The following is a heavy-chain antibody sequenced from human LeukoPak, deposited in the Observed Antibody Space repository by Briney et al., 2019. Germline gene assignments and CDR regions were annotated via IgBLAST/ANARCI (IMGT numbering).Heavy chain of an antibody. CDR3: ARDLRRSGYNWGCDH. J-gene: IGHJ4*02. V-gene: IGHV1-46*01. Sequence: ASVKVSCKASGYMFTHYYMHWVRQAPGQGLEWMGMITSSGGDTSYAQKFEGRVTMTGDTSTRTVYMELSSLTSEDTAVYYCARDLRRSGYNWGCDHWGQGTLVTVSP. D-gene: IGHD5-24*01. CDR1: GYMFTHYY. CDR2: ITSSGGDT.